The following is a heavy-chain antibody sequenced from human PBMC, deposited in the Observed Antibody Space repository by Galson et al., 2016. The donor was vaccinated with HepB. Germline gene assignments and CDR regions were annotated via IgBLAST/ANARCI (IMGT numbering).Heavy chain of an antibody. V-gene: IGHV3-30*03. CDR3: ARGPLTVNTYCCWFDP. CDR2: ISDDGSKT. D-gene: IGHD4-17*01. CDR1: GFTFINYA. Sequence: SLRLSCAASGFTFINYAMHWVRQTPGKGLEWVAIISDDGSKTDYADSVKGRFTISRDSSKNTLYLQMNSLRAEDTAVYYCARGPLTVNTYCCWFDPWGQGTLVTVSS. J-gene: IGHJ5*02.